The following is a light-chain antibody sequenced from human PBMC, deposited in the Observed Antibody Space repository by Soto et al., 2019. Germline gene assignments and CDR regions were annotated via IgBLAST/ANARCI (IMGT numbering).Light chain of an antibody. Sequence: DIQMTQSPPSVSASVGDRVTITCRASQGISGWLAWYQQKPGKAPKLLIYAASTLQSGVPSRFSGGRSGTDFTLTINNLQPEDFATYYCQQATISQLTFGGGTKVEIK. CDR1: QGISGW. CDR3: QQATISQLT. V-gene: IGKV1-12*01. J-gene: IGKJ4*01. CDR2: AAS.